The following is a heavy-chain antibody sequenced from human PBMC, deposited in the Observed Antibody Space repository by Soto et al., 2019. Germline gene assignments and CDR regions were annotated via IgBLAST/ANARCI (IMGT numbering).Heavy chain of an antibody. D-gene: IGHD2-2*01. J-gene: IGHJ4*02. Sequence: SETLSLTCAVYGGSFSGYYWSWIRQPPVKGLEWIGEINHSGSTNYNPSLKSRVTISVDTSKNQFSLKLSSVTAADTAVYYCASRSTSGLMRYWGQGTQVTVSS. CDR1: GGSFSGYY. CDR2: INHSGST. V-gene: IGHV4-34*01. CDR3: ASRSTSGLMRY.